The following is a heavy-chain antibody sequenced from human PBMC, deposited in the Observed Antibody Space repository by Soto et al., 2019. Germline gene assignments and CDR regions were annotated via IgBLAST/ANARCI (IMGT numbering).Heavy chain of an antibody. D-gene: IGHD6-19*01. CDR1: GFTVSGMF. CDR2: IYPAGPT. J-gene: IGHJ4*02. V-gene: IGHV3-53*02. Sequence: EGSLVETGGGLIHPGGSLRLSCAASGFTVSGMFMNWVRQAPGKGLEWVSVIYPAGPTYYADSVKGRFTISRDNSKNTLFLQLNNLRAEDTAVYYCARDADSSGLHYWGQGILVTVSS. CDR3: ARDADSSGLHY.